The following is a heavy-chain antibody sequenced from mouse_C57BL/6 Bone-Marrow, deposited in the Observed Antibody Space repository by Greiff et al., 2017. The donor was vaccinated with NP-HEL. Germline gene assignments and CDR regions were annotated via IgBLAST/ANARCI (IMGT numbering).Heavy chain of an antibody. CDR1: GFTFSDYG. V-gene: IGHV5-17*01. Sequence: DVKLVESGGGLVKPGGSLKLSCAASGFTFSDYGMHWVRQAPEKGLEWVAYISSGSSTIYYADTVKGRFTTSRDNAKNTLFLQMTSLRSEDTAMYYCARRYRGLYYYAMDYWGQGTSVTVSS. CDR3: ARRYRGLYYYAMDY. D-gene: IGHD2-12*01. J-gene: IGHJ4*01. CDR2: ISSGSSTI.